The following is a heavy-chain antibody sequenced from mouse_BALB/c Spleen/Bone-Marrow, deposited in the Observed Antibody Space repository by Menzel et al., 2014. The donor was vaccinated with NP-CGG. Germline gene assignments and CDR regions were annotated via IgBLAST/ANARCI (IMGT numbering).Heavy chain of an antibody. D-gene: IGHD2-14*01. Sequence: DVMLVESGEGLVKPGGSLKLSCAASGFTFSSYGMSWVRQTPEKRLEWVATISGGGSYTYYPDSVKGRFTISRDNAKNNLYLQMSSLRSEDTALYYCARGHYRYDAYAMDYWGQGTSVTVSS. CDR1: GFTFSSYG. J-gene: IGHJ4*01. V-gene: IGHV5-9-2*01. CDR2: ISGGGSYT. CDR3: ARGHYRYDAYAMDY.